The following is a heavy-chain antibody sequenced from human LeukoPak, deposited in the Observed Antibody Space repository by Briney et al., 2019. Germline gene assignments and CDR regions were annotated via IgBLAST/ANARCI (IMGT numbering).Heavy chain of an antibody. D-gene: IGHD2-2*01. V-gene: IGHV4-34*01. CDR2: INHSGST. Sequence: SETLSLTCAVYGGAFSGYYWSWIRQPPGKGLEWIGEINHSGSTNYKPSLKSLVTISVETSKNQVSLKLSSVTAAETAVYYCARGPIVVVPAAHEGDAFDIWGQGTMVTVSS. CDR3: ARGPIVVVPAAHEGDAFDI. J-gene: IGHJ3*02. CDR1: GGAFSGYY.